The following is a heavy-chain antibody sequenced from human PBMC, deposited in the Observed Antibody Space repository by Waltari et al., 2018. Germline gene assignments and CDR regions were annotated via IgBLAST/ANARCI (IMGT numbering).Heavy chain of an antibody. CDR2: SSPYNGNT. D-gene: IGHD6-19*01. CDR1: NYTFITYG. CDR3: ARESSGWFGMDV. J-gene: IGHJ6*02. V-gene: IGHV1-18*04. Sequence: QVHLVQSGGEVKKPGASVKVSCKASNYTFITYGISWVRQAPGQGLEWMGWSSPYNGNTNQAQNFQGRLTMTTDTSTNTAYMELRTLISDDTAVYYCARESSGWFGMDVWGQGTTVTVSS.